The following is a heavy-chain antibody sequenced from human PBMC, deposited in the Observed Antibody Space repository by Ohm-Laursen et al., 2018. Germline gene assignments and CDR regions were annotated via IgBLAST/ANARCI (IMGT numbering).Heavy chain of an antibody. V-gene: IGHV4-4*08. D-gene: IGHD6-13*01. J-gene: IGHJ3*01. CDR2: FYHSGGT. Sequence: SETLSLTCSVSGASISSYYWNWIRQPPGKGLEWIGHFYHSGGTNNNPSFKSRVTISIDTSKNQVSLNLNSVTAADTAVYYCASSQSSSWYHAFDVWGQGTMVTVSS. CDR3: ASSQSSSWYHAFDV. CDR1: GASISSYY.